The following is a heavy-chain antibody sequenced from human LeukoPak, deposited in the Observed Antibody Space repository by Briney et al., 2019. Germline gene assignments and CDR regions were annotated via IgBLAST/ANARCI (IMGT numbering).Heavy chain of an antibody. J-gene: IGHJ3*02. Sequence: SETLSLTCTVSGDSITSSSYYWSWIRQPPGKGLEWIGYIYYSGSTNYNPSLKSRVTISVDTSKNQFSLKLSSVTAADTAVYYCARVKAYCGGDCYSDAFDIWGQGTMVTVSS. D-gene: IGHD2-21*01. CDR2: IYYSGST. V-gene: IGHV4-61*01. CDR3: ARVKAYCGGDCYSDAFDI. CDR1: GDSITSSSYY.